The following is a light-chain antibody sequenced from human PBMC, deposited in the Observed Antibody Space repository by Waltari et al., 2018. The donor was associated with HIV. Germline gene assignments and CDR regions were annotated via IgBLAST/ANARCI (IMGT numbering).Light chain of an antibody. J-gene: IGKJ3*01. CDR2: GTS. Sequence: VLTQSPATLSLSPGERATLSCRASRSVYSNYLAWYQQRPGQTPRLLIYGTSNRATGIPDRFTGGGSGADFTLSISSLGPDDFAVYYCQQYGSSFLTFGPGTKVEI. V-gene: IGKV3-20*01. CDR3: QQYGSSFLT. CDR1: RSVYSNY.